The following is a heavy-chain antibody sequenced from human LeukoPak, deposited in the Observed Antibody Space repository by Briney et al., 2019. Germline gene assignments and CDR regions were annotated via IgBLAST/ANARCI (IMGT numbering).Heavy chain of an antibody. CDR1: GGSVSSGSYY. V-gene: IGHV4-61*01. CDR2: IYHSGGT. J-gene: IGHJ4*02. D-gene: IGHD5-18*01. CDR3: ARAFGDTATDY. Sequence: PSETLSLTCTVSGGSVSSGSYYWSWIRQPPGKGLEWIGYIYHSGGTNYNPSLKSRVTISVDTSKNQFSLNLSSVTAAGTAVYYCARAFGDTATDYWGQGTLVTVSS.